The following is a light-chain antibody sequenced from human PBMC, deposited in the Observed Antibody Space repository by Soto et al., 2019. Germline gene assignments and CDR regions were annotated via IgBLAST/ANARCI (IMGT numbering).Light chain of an antibody. J-gene: IGLJ2*01. Sequence: QSVLTQPPSASGTPGQRVTISCSGSSSNIGSNTVNWYQQLPGTAPKLLIYSNNQRPSAVPDRFSGSKSDTSASLAISGLQSDDEADYYCAAWDDSLNGQVFGGGTKVTVL. CDR1: SSNIGSNT. CDR3: AAWDDSLNGQV. V-gene: IGLV1-44*01. CDR2: SNN.